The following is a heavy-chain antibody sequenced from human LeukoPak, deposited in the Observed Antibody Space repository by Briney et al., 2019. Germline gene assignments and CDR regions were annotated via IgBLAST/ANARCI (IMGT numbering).Heavy chain of an antibody. Sequence: SETLSLTCAVYGGSFSGYYWSWIRQPPGKGLEWIGEINHSGSTNYNPSLKSRVTISVDTSENQFSLKLSSVTAADTAVYYCARGVSGWYYFDYWGQGTLVTVSS. V-gene: IGHV4-34*01. CDR1: GGSFSGYY. J-gene: IGHJ4*02. CDR3: ARGVSGWYYFDY. D-gene: IGHD6-19*01. CDR2: INHSGST.